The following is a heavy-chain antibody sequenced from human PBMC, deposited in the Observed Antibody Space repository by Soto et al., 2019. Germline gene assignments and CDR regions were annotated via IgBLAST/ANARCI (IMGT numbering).Heavy chain of an antibody. D-gene: IGHD5-12*01. Sequence: EVQLLESGGGSVQPGGSLRLSCAASGFTFTSYAMSWVRQAPGAGLEWVSAISGSGGGRYYADSVKGRFTISRDNSKNTLHLQMNSLRAEDTAVYYCAKDLGRDSGYDWGADYWGQGTLVTVSS. CDR3: AKDLGRDSGYDWGADY. CDR1: GFTFTSYA. V-gene: IGHV3-23*01. CDR2: ISGSGGGR. J-gene: IGHJ4*02.